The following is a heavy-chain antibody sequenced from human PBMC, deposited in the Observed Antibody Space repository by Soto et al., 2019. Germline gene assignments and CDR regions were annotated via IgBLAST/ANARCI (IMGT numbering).Heavy chain of an antibody. CDR1: RVSFSKYG. Sequence: GGSLRLSCAASRVSFSKYGMHWVRQAPGKGLEWVAVISYDGSNKYYADSVKGRFTISRDNSKNTLYLQMNSLRAEDTAVYYCARAEQQLVHTKLYYYYYGMDVWGQGTTVTVSS. J-gene: IGHJ6*02. CDR3: ARAEQQLVHTKLYYYYYGMDV. D-gene: IGHD6-13*01. V-gene: IGHV3-30*19. CDR2: ISYDGSNK.